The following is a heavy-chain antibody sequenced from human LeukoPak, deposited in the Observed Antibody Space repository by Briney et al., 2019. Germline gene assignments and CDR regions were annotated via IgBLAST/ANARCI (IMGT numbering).Heavy chain of an antibody. V-gene: IGHV1-2*02. D-gene: IGHD3-3*01. CDR2: INPNSGGT. CDR3: ARSDYYDFWFDP. J-gene: IGHJ5*02. CDR1: GYTFTGYY. Sequence: GASVKVSCKASGYTFTGYYMHWVRQAPGQGLEWMGWINPNSGGTNYAQKFQGRVTMTRDTSTSTAYMELSRLRSDDTAVYYCARSDYYDFWFDPWGQGTLVAVSS.